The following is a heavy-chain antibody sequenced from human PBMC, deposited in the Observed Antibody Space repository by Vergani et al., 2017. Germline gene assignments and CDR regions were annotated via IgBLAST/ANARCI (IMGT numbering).Heavy chain of an antibody. CDR1: GFTFDDYA. D-gene: IGHD2-2*01. CDR2: ISWNSGSI. CDR3: ARDFSAYCSSINCHFAY. V-gene: IGHV3-9*01. Sequence: EVQLVESGGGLVQPGRSLRLSCAASGFTFDDYAMHWVRQAPGKGLEWVSGISWNSGSIGYADSVKGRFTISRDNAKNSLYLQMNSLRAEDTAVYYCARDFSAYCSSINCHFAYWGQGALVTVSS. J-gene: IGHJ4*02.